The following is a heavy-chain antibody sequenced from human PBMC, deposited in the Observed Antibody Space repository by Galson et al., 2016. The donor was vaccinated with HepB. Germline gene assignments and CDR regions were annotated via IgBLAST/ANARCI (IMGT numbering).Heavy chain of an antibody. Sequence: SETLSLTCTVSGGPLSSSSYYWGWIRQPPGKGLEWIGSIYYSGSTYYNPSLKTRVTISVDMSKNQFSLKLSSVTAADTAVYYCARHFSWSRGQWLGGGPSWFDPWGQGTLVTVSS. CDR3: ARHFSWSRGQWLGGGPSWFDP. V-gene: IGHV4-39*01. CDR2: IYYSGST. CDR1: GGPLSSSSYY. J-gene: IGHJ5*02. D-gene: IGHD6-19*01.